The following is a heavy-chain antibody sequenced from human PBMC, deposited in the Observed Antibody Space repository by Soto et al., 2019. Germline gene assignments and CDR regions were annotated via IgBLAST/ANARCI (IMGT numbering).Heavy chain of an antibody. CDR2: ISHSGST. J-gene: IGHJ4*02. CDR3: AREYTYGSNFFDC. Sequence: PSETLSLTCTVSGGSISSAAYYWSWIRQHPGKGLEWIGYISHSGSTYYNKSLKSRVIISVDTSKNQLSLSLTSVTAADTAVYYCAREYTYGSNFFDCWGQGALVTVSS. D-gene: IGHD2-2*02. CDR1: GGSISSAAYY. V-gene: IGHV4-31*03.